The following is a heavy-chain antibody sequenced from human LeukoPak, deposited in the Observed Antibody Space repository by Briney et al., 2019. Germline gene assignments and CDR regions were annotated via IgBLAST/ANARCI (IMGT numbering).Heavy chain of an antibody. D-gene: IGHD5-18*01. Sequence: SETLSLTCTVSGGPIGSYYWSWIRQPPGKGLEWIGYIYYSGSTNYNPSLKSRVTISVDTSKNQFSLKLSSVTAADTAVYYCARHSGYSYGYVLDYWGQGTLVTVSS. CDR1: GGPIGSYY. CDR2: IYYSGST. V-gene: IGHV4-59*08. J-gene: IGHJ4*02. CDR3: ARHSGYSYGYVLDY.